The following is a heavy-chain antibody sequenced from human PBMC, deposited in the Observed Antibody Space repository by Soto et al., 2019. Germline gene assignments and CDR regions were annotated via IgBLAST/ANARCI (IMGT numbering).Heavy chain of an antibody. CDR3: ARDLPYYYGSGSYYNPPDY. Sequence: EVQLVESGGGLVQPGGSLRLSCAASGFTFSSYWMSWVHQAPGKGLEWVANIKQDGSEKYYVDSVKGRFTISRDNAKNSLYLQMNSLRAEDTAVYYCARDLPYYYGSGSYYNPPDYWGQGTLVTVSS. CDR1: GFTFSSYW. J-gene: IGHJ4*02. CDR2: IKQDGSEK. V-gene: IGHV3-7*01. D-gene: IGHD3-10*01.